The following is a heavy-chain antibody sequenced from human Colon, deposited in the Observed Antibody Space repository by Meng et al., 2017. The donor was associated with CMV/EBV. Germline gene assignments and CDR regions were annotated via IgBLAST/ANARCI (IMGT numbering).Heavy chain of an antibody. Sequence: KISCKGSGYTFTSSAVQWVRQARGQRLEWIGWIVVGSGNTNYAQKFQERVTITRDMSTSTAYMELSSLRSEDTAVYYCAASVVEWLSSPFYGMDVWGQGTTVTVSS. CDR2: IVVGSGNT. V-gene: IGHV1-58*01. CDR1: GYTFTSSA. J-gene: IGHJ6*02. D-gene: IGHD3-3*01. CDR3: AASVVEWLSSPFYGMDV.